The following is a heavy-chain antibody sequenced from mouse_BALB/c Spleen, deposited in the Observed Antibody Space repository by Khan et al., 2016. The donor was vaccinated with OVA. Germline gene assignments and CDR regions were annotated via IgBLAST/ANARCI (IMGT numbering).Heavy chain of an antibody. V-gene: IGHV3-8*02. D-gene: IGHD2-14*01. CDR2: IIYTGYT. J-gene: IGHJ3*01. CDR1: GDSITSGY. Sequence: EVQLQESGPSLVKPSQTLSLTCSVTGDSITSGYWSWIRKFPGNKLEYMGYIIYTGYTDYNPSLKSRLAITRHTSKNQYYLQLNSVTTEDTATYYSARSSYRYAFAYWGQGTLVTVSA. CDR3: ARSSYRYAFAY.